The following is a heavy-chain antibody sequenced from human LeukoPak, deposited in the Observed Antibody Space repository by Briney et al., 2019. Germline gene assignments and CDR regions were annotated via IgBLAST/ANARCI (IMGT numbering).Heavy chain of an antibody. V-gene: IGHV1-2*02. CDR2: INPNSGGT. CDR1: GYTFTGYY. J-gene: IGHJ6*03. CDR3: ARGYSVTYQIYYYYYYMDV. Sequence: ASVKVSCKASGYTFTGYYMHWVRQAPGQGLEWMGWINPNSGGTNYAQKFQGRVTITRNTSISTAYMELSSLRSEDTAVYYCARGYSVTYQIYYYYYYMDVWGKGTTVTVSS. D-gene: IGHD2-21*01.